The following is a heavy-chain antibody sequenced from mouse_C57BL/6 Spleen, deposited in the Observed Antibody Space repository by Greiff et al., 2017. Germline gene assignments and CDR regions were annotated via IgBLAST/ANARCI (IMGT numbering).Heavy chain of an antibody. V-gene: IGHV5-17*01. D-gene: IGHD2-4*01. J-gene: IGHJ4*01. Sequence: EVNLVESGGGLVKPGGSLKLSCAASGFTFSDYGMHWVRQAPEKGLEWVAYISSGSSTIYYADTVKGRFTISRDNAKNTLFLQMTSLRSEDTAMYYCARWDYDYAMDYWGQGTSVTVSS. CDR1: GFTFSDYG. CDR2: ISSGSSTI. CDR3: ARWDYDYAMDY.